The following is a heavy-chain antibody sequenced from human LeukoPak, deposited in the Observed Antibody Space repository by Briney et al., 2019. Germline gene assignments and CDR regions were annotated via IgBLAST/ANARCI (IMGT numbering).Heavy chain of an antibody. J-gene: IGHJ6*03. Sequence: GASVKVSCMASGYSFTSYGLNGVRQAPGQGLEWMGWISAYNGKTFYAEKFQGRVTMTRDTSTNTAYMELRSLGSGDTAVYYCARDPITEWDRVYYHNYIHGWGTGTSVTISS. CDR3: ARDPITEWDRVYYHNYIHG. D-gene: IGHD1-26*01. CDR1: GYSFTSYG. V-gene: IGHV1-18*01. CDR2: ISAYNGKT.